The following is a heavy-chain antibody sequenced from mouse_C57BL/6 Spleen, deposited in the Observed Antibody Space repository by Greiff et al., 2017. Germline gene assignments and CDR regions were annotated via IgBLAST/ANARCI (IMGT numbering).Heavy chain of an antibody. Sequence: EVKLVQSGGGLVKPGGSLKLSCAASGFTFSDYGMHWVRQAPEKGLEWVAYISSGSSTIYYADTVKGRFTISRDNAKNTLFLQMTSLRSEDTAMFYCAIDYFGRSSFAYWGQGTLLTVSA. J-gene: IGHJ3*01. CDR3: AIDYFGRSSFAY. CDR1: GFTFSDYG. D-gene: IGHD1-1*01. V-gene: IGHV5-17*01. CDR2: ISSGSSTI.